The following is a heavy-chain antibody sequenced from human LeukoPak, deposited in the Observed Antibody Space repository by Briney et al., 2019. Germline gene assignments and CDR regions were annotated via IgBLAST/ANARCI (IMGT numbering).Heavy chain of an antibody. CDR1: GGSFSGYY. CDR3: ARRPYLNWFDP. V-gene: IGHV4-34*01. J-gene: IGHJ5*02. CDR2: INHSGST. D-gene: IGHD2/OR15-2a*01. Sequence: SETLSLTCAVYGGSFSGYYWSWIRQPPGKGLEWIGEINHSGSTNYNPSLKSRVTISVDTSKNRFSLKLSSVTAADTAVYYCARRPYLNWFDPWGQGTLVTVSS.